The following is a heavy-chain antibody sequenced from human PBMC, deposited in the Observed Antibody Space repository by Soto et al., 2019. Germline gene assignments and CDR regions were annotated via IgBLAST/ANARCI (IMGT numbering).Heavy chain of an antibody. CDR3: TRQPRGPGYGGRVLYLNY. CDR2: VYYSGIT. D-gene: IGHD3-16*01. CDR1: GGSTNSRRDY. Sequence: PSETLSLTCTVSGGSTNSRRDYWGWIRQPPGKGLDWIGSVYYSGITYENPSLQRRVTISVDTSRNQFSLKLISVTAAHTAVYFCTRQPRGPGYGGRVLYLNYRCQGAQVTVS. J-gene: IGHJ4*02. V-gene: IGHV4-39*01.